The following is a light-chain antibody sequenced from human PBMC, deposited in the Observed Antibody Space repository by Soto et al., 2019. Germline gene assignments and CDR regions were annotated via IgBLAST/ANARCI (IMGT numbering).Light chain of an antibody. CDR1: QNIGTN. CDR2: GAS. J-gene: IGKJ4*01. CDR3: LQFDKWPPRLT. Sequence: LLTQSPATVSVSPVEEATLSCRASQNIGTNLAWYQQKSGQAPRLLIYGASNRATGVPAKFSGGGSGTDFTLTISSLQSEDFAVYYCLQFDKWPPRLTFGGGTKVDIK. V-gene: IGKV3-15*01.